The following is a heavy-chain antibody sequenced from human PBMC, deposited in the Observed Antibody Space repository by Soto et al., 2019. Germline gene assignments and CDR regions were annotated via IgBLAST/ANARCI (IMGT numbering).Heavy chain of an antibody. Sequence: ASVKVSCKASGYTFTSYGISLVRQAPGQGLEWMGWISAYNGNTNYAQKLQGRVTMTTDTSTSTAYMELRSLRSDDTAVYYCARADTRGYDFWSGYPAYGMDVWGQGTTVTVSS. J-gene: IGHJ6*02. V-gene: IGHV1-18*01. D-gene: IGHD3-3*01. CDR2: ISAYNGNT. CDR1: GYTFTSYG. CDR3: ARADTRGYDFWSGYPAYGMDV.